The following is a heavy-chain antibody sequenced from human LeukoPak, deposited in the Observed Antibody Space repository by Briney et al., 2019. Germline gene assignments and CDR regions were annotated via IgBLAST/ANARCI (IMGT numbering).Heavy chain of an antibody. D-gene: IGHD2-21*02. J-gene: IGHJ4*02. CDR3: ARAPIVVVTAILEYYFDY. Sequence: GGSLRLSCAASGFTFSSYEMSWIRQAPGKGLEWVSYISSSGSTIYYADSVKGRFTISRDNAKNSLYLQMNSLRAEDTAVYYCARAPIVVVTAILEYYFDYWGQGTLVTVSS. CDR1: GFTFSSYE. CDR2: ISSSGSTI. V-gene: IGHV3-48*03.